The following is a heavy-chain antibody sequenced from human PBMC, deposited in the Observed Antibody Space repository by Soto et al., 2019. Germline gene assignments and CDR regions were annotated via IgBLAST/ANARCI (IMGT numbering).Heavy chain of an antibody. CDR1: GGSISSGGYY. Sequence: SETLSLTCTVSGGSISSGGYYWSWIRQHPGTGLEWIGYIYYSGSTYYNPSLKSRVTISVDTSKNQFSLKLSSVTAADTAVYYCARDRYSSSLGVNYYYYGMDVWGQGTTVTVSS. V-gene: IGHV4-31*03. J-gene: IGHJ6*02. D-gene: IGHD6-6*01. CDR3: ARDRYSSSLGVNYYYYGMDV. CDR2: IYYSGST.